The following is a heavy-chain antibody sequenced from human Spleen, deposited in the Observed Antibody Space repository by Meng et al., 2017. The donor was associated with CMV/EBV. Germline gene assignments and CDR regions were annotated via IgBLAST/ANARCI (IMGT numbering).Heavy chain of an antibody. CDR1: GVTCSDYS. J-gene: IGHJ4*02. CDR3: ARDDRYASHFFDD. CDR2: ISSSSYF. V-gene: IGHV3-21*01. Sequence: CVASGVTCSDYSMNWVRQTPGKGLEWLASISSSSYFYEADSIKGRFTISRDNGKNTLYLQMNSLRVADTAMYYCARDDRYASHFFDDWGQGTLVTVSS. D-gene: IGHD2-8*01.